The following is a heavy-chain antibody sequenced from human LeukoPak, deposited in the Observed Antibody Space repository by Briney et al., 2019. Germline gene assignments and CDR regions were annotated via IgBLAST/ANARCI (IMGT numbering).Heavy chain of an antibody. V-gene: IGHV3-66*01. CDR3: ARGGSKVWFGELLGGMDV. J-gene: IGHJ6*02. Sequence: GGSLRLSCAASGFTVSSNYMSWVRQAPGKGLGWVSVIYSGGSTYYADSVKGRFTISRDNSKNTLYLQMNSLRAEDTAVYSCARGGSKVWFGELLGGMDVWGQGTTVTVSS. CDR2: IYSGGST. D-gene: IGHD3-10*01. CDR1: GFTVSSNY.